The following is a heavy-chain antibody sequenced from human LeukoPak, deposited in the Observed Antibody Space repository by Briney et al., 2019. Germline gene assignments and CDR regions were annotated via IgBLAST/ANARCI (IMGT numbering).Heavy chain of an antibody. CDR1: GGTFSSYA. CDR3: ARDRTVTTLPTWMRYYYGMDV. Sequence: SVKVSCKASGGTFSSYAISWVRQAPGQGLEWMGGIIPIFGTANYAQKFQGRVTITADESTSTAYMELSSLRSEDTAVYYCARDRTVTTLPTWMRYYYGMDVWGQGTTVTVSS. CDR2: IIPIFGTA. D-gene: IGHD4-17*01. V-gene: IGHV1-69*13. J-gene: IGHJ6*02.